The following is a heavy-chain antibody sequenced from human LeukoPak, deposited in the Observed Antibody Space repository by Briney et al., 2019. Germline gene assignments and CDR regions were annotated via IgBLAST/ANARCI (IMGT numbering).Heavy chain of an antibody. V-gene: IGHV3-48*03. J-gene: IGHJ5*02. Sequence: GGSLRLSCAASGFTFNTYGVNWVRQAPGKGLEWVSSISSSGSTIYYADSVKDRFTISRDNAKNSLYLQMNSLRAEDTAVYYCATTGIQNWFDPWGQGTLVTVSS. D-gene: IGHD5-18*01. CDR2: ISSSGSTI. CDR1: GFTFNTYG. CDR3: ATTGIQNWFDP.